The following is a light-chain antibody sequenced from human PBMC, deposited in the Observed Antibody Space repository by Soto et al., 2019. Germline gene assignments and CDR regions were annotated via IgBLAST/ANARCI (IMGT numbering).Light chain of an antibody. CDR1: QSISSY. Sequence: DIQITQSPASLSAPVGDRVTITCLASQSISSYLNWYQQKPGKAPKLLIYAASSLQSGVPSRFSGSGSGTDFTLTISSLQPEDFATYYGQQSYSTPRTFCQGTKVDIK. CDR3: QQSYSTPRT. CDR2: AAS. V-gene: IGKV1-39*01. J-gene: IGKJ1*01.